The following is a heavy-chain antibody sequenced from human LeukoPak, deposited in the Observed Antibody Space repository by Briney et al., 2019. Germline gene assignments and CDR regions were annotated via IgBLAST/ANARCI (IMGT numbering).Heavy chain of an antibody. CDR1: GFTLSSYE. Sequence: PGGSLRLSCTVSGFTLSSYEMSWIRQAPGKGLEWVSSIDYDGGSGHYADSVKGRFTISRDNSNNTLFLHLNSLRAEDTAVYYCAREAAAGTISSVDAFDIWGQGTMVTVSS. CDR3: AREAAAGTISSVDAFDI. D-gene: IGHD6-13*01. V-gene: IGHV3-23*01. CDR2: IDYDGGSG. J-gene: IGHJ3*02.